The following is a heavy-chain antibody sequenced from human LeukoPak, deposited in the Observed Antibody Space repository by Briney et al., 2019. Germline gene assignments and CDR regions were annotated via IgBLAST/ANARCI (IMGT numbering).Heavy chain of an antibody. Sequence: PSETLSLTCAVYGGSFSGYYWSWIRQPPGKGLEWIGEINHSGSTNYNPSLKSRVTISVDTSKNQFSLKLSSVTAADTAVYYCARDTSRITIXGVXSXGMDVWGQGTTVTV. CDR3: ARDTSRITIXGVXSXGMDV. CDR2: INHSGST. J-gene: IGHJ6*01. D-gene: IGHD3-3*01. V-gene: IGHV4-34*01. CDR1: GGSFSGYY.